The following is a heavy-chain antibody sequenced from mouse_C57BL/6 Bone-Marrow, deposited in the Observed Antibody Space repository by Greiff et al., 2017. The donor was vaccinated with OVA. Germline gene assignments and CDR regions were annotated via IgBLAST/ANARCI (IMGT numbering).Heavy chain of an antibody. CDR3: ARHATPFYYGSSLYFDV. Sequence: VQLVESGPGLVAPSQSLSITCTVSGFSLTSYGVHWVRQPPGKGLEWLVVIWSDGSTTYNSALKSRLSISKDNSKSQVFLKMNSLQTDDTAMYYCARHATPFYYGSSLYFDVWGTGTTVTVSS. J-gene: IGHJ1*03. CDR2: IWSDGST. D-gene: IGHD1-1*01. V-gene: IGHV2-6-1*01. CDR1: GFSLTSYG.